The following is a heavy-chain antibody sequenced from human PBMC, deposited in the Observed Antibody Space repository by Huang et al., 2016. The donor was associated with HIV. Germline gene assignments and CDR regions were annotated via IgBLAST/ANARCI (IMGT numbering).Heavy chain of an antibody. D-gene: IGHD6-19*01. CDR2: LNPNICKT. CDR1: GYIFSNYD. CDR3: ARLTSGWYQDY. Sequence: QVQLVQSGPEVKKPGASVKFSCQTAGYIFSNYDINWVRQAPGQGLQWIGWLNPNICKTAYGQNFQGIVTLTRTTATGAAYMVLNSLTSQDTAVDYCARLTSGWYQDYWGQGTLVTVSS. V-gene: IGHV1-8*01. J-gene: IGHJ4*02.